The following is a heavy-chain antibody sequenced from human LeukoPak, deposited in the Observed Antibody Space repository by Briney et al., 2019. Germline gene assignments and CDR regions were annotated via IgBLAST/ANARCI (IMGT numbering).Heavy chain of an antibody. V-gene: IGHV2-5*02. CDR3: AHRLPGYISGWSQGNFDY. J-gene: IGHJ4*02. CDR1: GFSLSTSGEG. D-gene: IGHD6-19*01. Sequence: ESGPTLVNPTQTLTLTCTFSGFSLSTSGEGVGWIRQSPGKALEWLALIYWDDDKRYSPSLNSRLTITKDTSKSQVVLTMTNMXXVDTATYYCAHRLPGYISGWSQGNFDYWGQGTLVTVSS. CDR2: IYWDDDK.